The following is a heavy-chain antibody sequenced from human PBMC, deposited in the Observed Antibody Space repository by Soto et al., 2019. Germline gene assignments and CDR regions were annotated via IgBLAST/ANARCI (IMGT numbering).Heavy chain of an antibody. D-gene: IGHD6-19*01. CDR3: ARYRPMGIAVAGTYYYYGMDV. CDR1: GYTFTSYA. V-gene: IGHV1-3*05. CDR2: INAGNGNT. Sequence: QVQLVQSGAEEKKPGASVKVSCKASGYTFTSYAMHWVRQAPGQRLEWMGWINAGNGNTKYSQKFQGRVTITRDTSASTAYMELSSLRSEDTAVYYCARYRPMGIAVAGTYYYYGMDVWGQGTTVTVSS. J-gene: IGHJ6*02.